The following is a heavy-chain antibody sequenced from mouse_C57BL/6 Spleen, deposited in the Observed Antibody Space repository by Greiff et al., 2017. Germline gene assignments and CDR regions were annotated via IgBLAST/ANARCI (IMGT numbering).Heavy chain of an antibody. Sequence: QVQLKESGPELVKPGASVKISCKASGYAFSSSWMNWVKQRPGKGLEWIGRIYPGDGDTNYNGKFKGKATLTADKSSSTAFMQLSSLTSEDSAVYFYARKGFDYWGQGTTLTVSS. CDR3: ARKGFDY. V-gene: IGHV1-82*01. CDR2: IYPGDGDT. CDR1: GYAFSSSW. J-gene: IGHJ2*01.